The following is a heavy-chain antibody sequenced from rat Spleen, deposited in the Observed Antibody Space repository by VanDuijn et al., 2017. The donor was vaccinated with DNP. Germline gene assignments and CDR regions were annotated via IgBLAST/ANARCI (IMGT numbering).Heavy chain of an antibody. D-gene: IGHD4-3*01. J-gene: IGHJ4*01. CDR3: ARDLIIRDTTSAMDA. CDR2: MRYNGDT. Sequence: QVQLKESGPGLVQPSQTLSLTCTVSGFSLTSYTVSWVRQPPGKGLEWMGRMRYNGDTSYNSALKSRLSISRDTSKNQVFLKMNSLQADDTGTYYCARDLIIRDTTSAMDAWGQGTSVTVSS. CDR1: GFSLTSYT. V-gene: IGHV2-63*01.